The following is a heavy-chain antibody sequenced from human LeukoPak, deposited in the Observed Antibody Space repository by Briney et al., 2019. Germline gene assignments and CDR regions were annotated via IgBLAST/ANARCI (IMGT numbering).Heavy chain of an antibody. CDR3: ARIAVAGTPLFDY. Sequence: PSQTLSLTCTVSGGSISSGSYYWSWIRQPPGKGLEWIGYIYYSGSTNYNPSLKSRVTISVDTSKNQFSLKLSSVTAADTAVYYCARIAVAGTPLFDYWGQGTLVTVSS. CDR2: IYYSGST. V-gene: IGHV4-61*01. CDR1: GGSISSGSYY. D-gene: IGHD6-19*01. J-gene: IGHJ4*02.